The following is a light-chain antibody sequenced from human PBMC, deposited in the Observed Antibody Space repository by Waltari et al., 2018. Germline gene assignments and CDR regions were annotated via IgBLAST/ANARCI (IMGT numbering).Light chain of an antibody. J-gene: IGLJ1*01. CDR1: SSHIGANA. CDR2: TDN. Sequence: QSVLTQPPSASGTPGERVTISCSGISSHIGANAVNWYQHLPGAAPELLIYTDNQRPAGVPARFSGSKSGTSASLGISGLQSEDEATYYCAAWDDSVNGYVFGSGTEVTVL. CDR3: AAWDDSVNGYV. V-gene: IGLV1-44*01.